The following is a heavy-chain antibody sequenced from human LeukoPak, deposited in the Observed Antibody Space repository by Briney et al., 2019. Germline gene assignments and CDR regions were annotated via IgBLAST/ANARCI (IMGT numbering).Heavy chain of an antibody. CDR2: MQSSGNS. D-gene: IGHD5-18*01. CDR3: ARDKRHSYGRYFAH. CDR1: GDSISTYH. Sequence: PSETLSLTCSVSGDSISTYHWNWVRERPAKGLEWIGYMQSSGNSNYNPSLKSRVFMSVDTSNNQFVLNLMSVSAADTAVYYCARDKRHSYGRYFAHWGQGMLVSVSS. V-gene: IGHV4-59*01. J-gene: IGHJ4*02.